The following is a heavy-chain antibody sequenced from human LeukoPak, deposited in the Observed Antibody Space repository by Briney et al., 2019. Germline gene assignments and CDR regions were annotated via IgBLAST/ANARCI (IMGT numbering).Heavy chain of an antibody. Sequence: GGSLRLSCAASGFSFSSYWMNWVRQVPGKGLVWVSRINSDGSSISYADSVKGRFAISRDNAKNTVYLQMNSLREEDTAVYYCVSFYETYWGRGTLVTVSS. V-gene: IGHV3-74*01. CDR2: INSDGSSI. J-gene: IGHJ4*02. CDR3: VSFYETY. CDR1: GFSFSSYW. D-gene: IGHD2-2*01.